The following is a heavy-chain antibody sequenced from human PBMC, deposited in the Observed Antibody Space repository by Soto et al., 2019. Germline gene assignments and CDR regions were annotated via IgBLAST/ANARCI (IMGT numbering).Heavy chain of an antibody. CDR1: GFTFSSYA. CDR3: AKTLSGSSGVGGY. J-gene: IGHJ4*02. V-gene: IGHV3-23*01. D-gene: IGHD1-26*01. CDR2: ISASGTT. Sequence: EVQLLESGGDLVQPGGSLRLSCAASGFTFSSYAMTWVRQAPGKGLEWVSSISASGTTYFADSVKGRFTISRDSSKNTLSLQMGSLTAEDTAVYYCAKTLSGSSGVGGYWGQGTLVTVSS.